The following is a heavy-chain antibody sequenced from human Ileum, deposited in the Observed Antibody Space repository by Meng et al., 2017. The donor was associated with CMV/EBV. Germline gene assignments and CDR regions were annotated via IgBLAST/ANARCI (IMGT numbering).Heavy chain of an antibody. CDR2: ISYDGSNK. Sequence: GRLGGSGGGVVQPGRSLRLSGAASGFTFSSYAMHWVRQAPGKGLEWVAVISYDGSNKYYADSVKGRFTISRDNSKNTLYLQMNSLRAEDTAVYYCARDIDALYYFDYWGQGTLVTVSS. V-gene: IGHV3-30-3*01. J-gene: IGHJ4*02. D-gene: IGHD3-16*02. CDR1: GFTFSSYA. CDR3: ARDIDALYYFDY.